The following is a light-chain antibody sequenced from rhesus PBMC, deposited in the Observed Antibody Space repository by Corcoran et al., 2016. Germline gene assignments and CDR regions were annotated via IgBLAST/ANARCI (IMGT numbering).Light chain of an antibody. CDR2: AAA. V-gene: IGKV1-25*01. CDR1: KGISSY. Sequence: DIQMTQSPSSPSASVGDRVTITCPASKGISSYSSWYQQKPGKAPKLLMYAAATLQSGVPSRFSGSGSGTDFTLTLSSLMPEYFATYDCQPRSSYPPTFRQGTKVAI. J-gene: IGKJ1*01. CDR3: QPRSSYPPT.